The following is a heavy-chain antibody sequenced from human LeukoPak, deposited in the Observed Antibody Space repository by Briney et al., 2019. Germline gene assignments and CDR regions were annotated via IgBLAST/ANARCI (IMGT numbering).Heavy chain of an antibody. Sequence: PGGSLRLSCAASGFTVSSNYMSWVRQAPGKGLEWVSSISSSSSYIYYADSVKGRFTISRDNAKNSLYLQMNSLRAEDAAVYYCARDPYYYDSSGYYYWGQGTLVTVSS. CDR1: GFTVSSNY. D-gene: IGHD3-22*01. V-gene: IGHV3-21*01. CDR2: ISSSSSYI. J-gene: IGHJ4*02. CDR3: ARDPYYYDSSGYYY.